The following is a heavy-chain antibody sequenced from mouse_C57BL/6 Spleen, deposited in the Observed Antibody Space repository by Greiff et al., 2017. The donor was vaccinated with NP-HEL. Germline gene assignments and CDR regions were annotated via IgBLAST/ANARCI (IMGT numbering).Heavy chain of an antibody. J-gene: IGHJ4*01. CDR2: ISSGSSTI. V-gene: IGHV5-17*01. CDR3: ARAGLRRYAMDY. CDR1: GFTFSDYG. D-gene: IGHD2-4*01. Sequence: EVKLVESGGGLVKPGGSLKLSCAASGFTFSDYGMHWVRQAPEKGLEWVAYISSGSSTIYYADTVEGRFTISRDNAKNTLFLQMTSLRSEDTAMYYCARAGLRRYAMDYWGQGTSVTVSS.